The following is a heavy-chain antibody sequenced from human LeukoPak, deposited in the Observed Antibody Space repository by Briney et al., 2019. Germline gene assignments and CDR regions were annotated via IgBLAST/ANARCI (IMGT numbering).Heavy chain of an antibody. CDR1: GFSLSPSGVG. J-gene: IGHJ4*02. Sequence: SGPTLVKPTQPLTLTRTFSGFSLSPSGVGVGWIRQPPGKALDWLALIYWDDDKRYSPSLKSRLTITKDTSKNQVVLTMTNMDPVDTATYYCAHATTTAARLIFEGTYYFDYWGQGTLVTVSS. CDR3: AHATTTAARLIFEGTYYFDY. CDR2: IYWDDDK. V-gene: IGHV2-5*02. D-gene: IGHD6-6*01.